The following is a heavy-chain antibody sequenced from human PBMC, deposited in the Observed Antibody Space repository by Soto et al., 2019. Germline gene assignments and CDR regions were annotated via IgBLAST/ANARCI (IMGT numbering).Heavy chain of an antibody. D-gene: IGHD2-15*01. CDR3: ARVLKAPCSGGRCYHNAFDI. Sequence: PGGSLRLSCAASGFTFSSYSMNWVRQAPGKGLEWVSSISSSSYIYYADSVKGRFTISRDNAKNSLYLQMNSLRAEDTAVYYCARVLKAPCSGGRCYHNAFDIWGQGTMVTVSS. J-gene: IGHJ3*02. CDR2: ISSSSYI. CDR1: GFTFSSYS. V-gene: IGHV3-21*01.